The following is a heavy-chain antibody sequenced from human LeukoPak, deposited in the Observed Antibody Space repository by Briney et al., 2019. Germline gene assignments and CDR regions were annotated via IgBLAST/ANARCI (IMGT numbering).Heavy chain of an antibody. CDR3: ARGPGISGDHIYPDY. CDR2: FYESVST. V-gene: IGHV4-38-2*02. CDR1: GYSISSGKY. D-gene: IGHD2-21*01. Sequence: SETLSLTCSVSGYSISSGKYWAWIRQTPGEGREGVGSFYESVSTYYTPSLKSRVTMSVDTSKNQFCLSLTSVTAADTAVYFCARGPGISGDHIYPDYWGQGIQVTVSS. J-gene: IGHJ4*02.